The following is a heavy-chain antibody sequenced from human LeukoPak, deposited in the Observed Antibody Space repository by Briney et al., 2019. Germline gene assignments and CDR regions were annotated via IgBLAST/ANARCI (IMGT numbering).Heavy chain of an antibody. CDR2: IYYSGST. Sequence: SETLSLTCTVSGGSISSGGYYWSWIRQHPGKGLEWIGYIYYSGSTYYNPSLKSRVTISVGTSKNQFSLKLSSVTAADTAVYYCARDRDTAEGGNWFDPWGQGTLVTVSS. CDR3: ARDRDTAEGGNWFDP. CDR1: GGSISSGGYY. J-gene: IGHJ5*02. V-gene: IGHV4-31*03. D-gene: IGHD5-18*01.